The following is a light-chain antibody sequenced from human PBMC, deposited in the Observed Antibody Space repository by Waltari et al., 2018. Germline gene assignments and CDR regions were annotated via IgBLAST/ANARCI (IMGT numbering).Light chain of an antibody. CDR1: SNDVGGYNS. Sequence: QSALTQPASVSGSPGQSVTIFCAGTSNDVGGYNSVSWYQENPGQAPRVIIYDVSDRRSGVSGRFSGSKSGNTASLTISGLQAEDEADYYCSSQSSNDVVLFGGGTKLTVL. J-gene: IGLJ2*01. CDR3: SSQSSNDVVL. CDR2: DVS. V-gene: IGLV2-14*01.